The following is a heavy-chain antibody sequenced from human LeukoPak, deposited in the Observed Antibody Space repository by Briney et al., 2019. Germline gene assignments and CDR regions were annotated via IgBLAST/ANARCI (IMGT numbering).Heavy chain of an antibody. Sequence: GGTLRLSCAASGFTFSSYGMHWVRQAPGKGLEWVAFIRYDGSNKYYADSVKGRFTIPRDNSKNTLYLQMNSLRAEDTAVYYCAKDSLDYDILTGYPLNYYYYYYMDVWGKGTTVTISS. CDR1: GFTFSSYG. J-gene: IGHJ6*03. V-gene: IGHV3-30*02. CDR3: AKDSLDYDILTGYPLNYYYYYYMDV. D-gene: IGHD3-9*01. CDR2: IRYDGSNK.